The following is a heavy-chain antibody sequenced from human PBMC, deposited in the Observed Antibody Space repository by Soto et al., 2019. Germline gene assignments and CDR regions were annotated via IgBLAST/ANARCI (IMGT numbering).Heavy chain of an antibody. Sequence: ASVKVSCKASGYTFTSYDINWVRQATGQGLEWMGWMNPNSGNTGYAQKFQGRVTMTRNTSISTAYMELSSLRSEDTAVYYCARVGYYYDSSGYYLSFDTWGQETLVTISS. V-gene: IGHV1-8*01. J-gene: IGHJ4*02. CDR1: GYTFTSYD. CDR2: MNPNSGNT. D-gene: IGHD3-22*01. CDR3: ARVGYYYDSSGYYLSFDT.